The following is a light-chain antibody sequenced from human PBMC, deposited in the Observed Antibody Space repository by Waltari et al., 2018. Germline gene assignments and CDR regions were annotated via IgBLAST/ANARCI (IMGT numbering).Light chain of an antibody. Sequence: QSALTQPAAVSGSPGQSVTISCTGASSDIGRYDIVSWYQQHPGHAPKLVLSDVIKRPSGVSDRFSGSKSGDTASLTISGLQFEDEADYYCCSYAGNYVWVFGGGTRLTVL. V-gene: IGLV2-23*02. CDR2: DVI. CDR3: CSYAGNYVWV. J-gene: IGLJ3*02. CDR1: SSDIGRYDI.